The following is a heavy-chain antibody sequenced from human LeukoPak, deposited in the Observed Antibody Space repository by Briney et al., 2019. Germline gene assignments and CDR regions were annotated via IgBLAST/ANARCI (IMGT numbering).Heavy chain of an antibody. Sequence: ASVKVSFKASGYTLTGYYMHWVRQAPGQGLEWMGWINPNSGGTNYAQKFQGRVTMTRDTSISTAYMELSRLRSDDTAVYYCARDGFPPPRIAVADYYYGMDVWGQGTTVTVSS. V-gene: IGHV1-2*02. D-gene: IGHD6-19*01. CDR1: GYTLTGYY. CDR2: INPNSGGT. CDR3: ARDGFPPPRIAVADYYYGMDV. J-gene: IGHJ6*02.